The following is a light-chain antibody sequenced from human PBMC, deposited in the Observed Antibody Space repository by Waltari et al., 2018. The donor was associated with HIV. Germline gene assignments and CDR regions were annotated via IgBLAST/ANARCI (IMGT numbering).Light chain of an antibody. V-gene: IGKV4-1*01. CDR1: QSVLYSSNNKNY. J-gene: IGKJ1*01. CDR3: QQYYSSPPT. CDR2: WAA. Sequence: DIVMTQSPDSLAVSLGERATINCKSSQSVLYSSNNKNYLAWYQQKPGQPPKLLIYWAATRVSVVPDRFSGSGSGTDFTLTISSLQAEDVAVYYCQQYYSSPPTFGQGTKVEIK.